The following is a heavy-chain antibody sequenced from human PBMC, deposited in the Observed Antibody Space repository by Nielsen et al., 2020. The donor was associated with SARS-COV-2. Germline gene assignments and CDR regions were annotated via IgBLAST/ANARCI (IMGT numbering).Heavy chain of an antibody. CDR3: ARGRPSTVAGMDY. CDR2: INPNSGGT. V-gene: IGHV1-2*04. D-gene: IGHD6-19*01. Sequence: ASVKVSCKASGYTFTGYYMHWVRQAPGQGLEWMGWINPNSGGTNYAQKFQGWVTMTRDTSISTAYMELSSLRSEDTAVYYCARGRPSTVAGMDYWGQGTLVTVSS. CDR1: GYTFTGYY. J-gene: IGHJ4*02.